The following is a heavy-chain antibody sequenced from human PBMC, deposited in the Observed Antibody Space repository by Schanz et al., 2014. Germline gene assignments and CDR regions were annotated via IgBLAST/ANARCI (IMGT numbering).Heavy chain of an antibody. CDR1: GFTVNTNY. V-gene: IGHV3-53*01. CDR3: AKDPHKDYGGKPQALDI. D-gene: IGHD4-17*01. Sequence: EVQLVESGGGLIQPGGSLRLSCAVSGFTVNTNYMSWVRQAPGKGLEWISSMYINSGSTQYADSVKGRFIISRDNSKNTLYLQMNSLRAEDTALYYCAKDPHKDYGGKPQALDIWGQGTMVTVSS. CDR2: MYINSGST. J-gene: IGHJ3*02.